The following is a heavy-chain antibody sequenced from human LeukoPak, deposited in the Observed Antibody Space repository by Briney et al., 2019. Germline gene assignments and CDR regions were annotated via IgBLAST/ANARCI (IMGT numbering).Heavy chain of an antibody. CDR3: VRDLQRHYLGVAVAGRRRWFDP. CDR1: GFIFSNYW. D-gene: IGHD6-13*01. J-gene: IGHJ5*02. Sequence: GGSLRLSCATSGFIFSNYWMSWVRQAPGKGLEWVANIKQDGSEKNYVDSVKGRSTISRDNAKNTLYLQMNSLRAEDTAIYYCVRDLQRHYLGVAVAGRRRWFDPWGQGTLVTVSS. V-gene: IGHV3-7*01. CDR2: IKQDGSEK.